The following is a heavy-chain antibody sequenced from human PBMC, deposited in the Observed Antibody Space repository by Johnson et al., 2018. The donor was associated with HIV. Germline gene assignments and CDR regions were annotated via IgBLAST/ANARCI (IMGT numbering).Heavy chain of an antibody. CDR3: AKGRSPRIQLRTWAFDI. J-gene: IGHJ3*02. V-gene: IGHV3-13*01. CDR2: IGTAGDT. Sequence: VQLVESGGGLKQPGGSLRLSCAASGFTFSSYDMHWVRQATGKGLEWVSTIGTAGDTYYPGSVKGRFTVSREDAKNSLYLQMNSLRAEDTAVYYCAKGRSPRIQLRTWAFDIWGQGTMVIVSS. CDR1: GFTFSSYD. D-gene: IGHD5-18*01.